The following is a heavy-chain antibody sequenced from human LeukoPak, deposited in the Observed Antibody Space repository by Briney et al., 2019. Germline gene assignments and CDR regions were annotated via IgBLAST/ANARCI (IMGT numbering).Heavy chain of an antibody. CDR1: GGSISSGGYY. CDR2: IYYSGST. V-gene: IGHV4-31*03. D-gene: IGHD6-13*01. CDR3: ARGISSSWAEGH. Sequence: ASETLFLTCTVSGGSISSGGYYWSWIRQHPGKGLEWIGYIYYSGSTYYNPSLKSRVTISVDTSKNLSSLKLSSVTAADTAVYYCARGISSSWAEGHWGQGTLVTVSS. J-gene: IGHJ4*02.